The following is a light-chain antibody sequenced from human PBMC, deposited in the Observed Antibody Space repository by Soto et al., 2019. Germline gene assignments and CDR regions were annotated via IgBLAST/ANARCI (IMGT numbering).Light chain of an antibody. CDR1: HTVSRS. V-gene: IGKV3D-15*01. CDR2: AAS. CDR3: QQYIDWPPYT. Sequence: IVMTQSPAALSLSPGERATLSCRASHTVSRSLAWYQQKPGQAPRLLIYAASTRATGIPDRFSGSGSGTDFTLTISGLQSEDFAVYYCQQYIDWPPYTFGQGTKLEIK. J-gene: IGKJ2*01.